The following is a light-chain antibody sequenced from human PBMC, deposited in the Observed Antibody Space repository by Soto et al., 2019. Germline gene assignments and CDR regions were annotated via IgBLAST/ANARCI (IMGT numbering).Light chain of an antibody. CDR2: DVS. J-gene: IGKJ2*01. V-gene: IGKV1-33*01. Sequence: IQMTQSPSSLSASVGDRVTITCQASRDIHNYLNWYQQKPGKAPKLLIYDVSKLKTGVPSRFNGGGSGTDYTLTITSLRPEDVATYYCQQYGNLPYTFGPGTKLEI. CDR3: QQYGNLPYT. CDR1: RDIHNY.